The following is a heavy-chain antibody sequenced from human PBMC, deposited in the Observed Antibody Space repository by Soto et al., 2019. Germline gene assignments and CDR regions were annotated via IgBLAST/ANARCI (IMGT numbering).Heavy chain of an antibody. D-gene: IGHD6-19*01. V-gene: IGHV2-5*01. J-gene: IGHJ4*02. CDR2: IYWHDDK. Sequence: SGPTLVNPTQTLTLTCTFSGFSLSTTGVGVGWIRQPPGKALEWLALIYWHDDKRYRPSLKSRLTITKDASKNPVVLTMTDVDPVDTATYYCAHRGGAAVGLYYFDYWGPGTLVTVSS. CDR1: GFSLSTTGVG. CDR3: AHRGGAAVGLYYFDY.